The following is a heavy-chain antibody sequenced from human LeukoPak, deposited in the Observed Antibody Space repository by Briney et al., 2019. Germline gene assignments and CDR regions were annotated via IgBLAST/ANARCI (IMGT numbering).Heavy chain of an antibody. CDR2: IYYTGSS. Sequence: PSETLSLTCTVSGGSIRSYYWSWIRQPPAKGLEWIGYIYYTGSSNYNPSFKSRVTISVDTSKNQFSLKLSSVTAADTAVYYCARGDMSLGGWFDPWGQGTLVTVSS. CDR1: GGSIRSYY. D-gene: IGHD5/OR15-5a*01. V-gene: IGHV4-59*01. CDR3: ARGDMSLGGWFDP. J-gene: IGHJ5*02.